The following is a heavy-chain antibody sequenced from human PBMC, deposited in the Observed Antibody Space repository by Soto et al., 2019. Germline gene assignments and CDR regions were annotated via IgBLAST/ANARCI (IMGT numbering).Heavy chain of an antibody. CDR3: ARVLGGMATVPFDY. D-gene: IGHD4-4*01. CDR1: GFTFSSYA. Sequence: QVQLVESGGGVVQPGRSLRLSCAASGFTFSSYAMHWVRQAPGTGLEWVAVISYEGSDKYYADSVKGRFTISSDNSKNTLYLQMNSLRTEDTAVYYCARVLGGMATVPFDYWGQGALVTVSS. V-gene: IGHV3-30-3*01. CDR2: ISYEGSDK. J-gene: IGHJ4*02.